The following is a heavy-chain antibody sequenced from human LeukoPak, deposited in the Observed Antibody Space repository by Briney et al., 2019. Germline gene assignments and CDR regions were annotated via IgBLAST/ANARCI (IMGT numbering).Heavy chain of an antibody. CDR1: GYTLTELS. Sequence: ASVNVSCKVSGYTLTELSMHWVRQAPGKGLEWMGTFDPEDSETVYAQKFQGRVTMTEDTSTDTAHMELSSLRSEDTAVYYCATDYGGGRTYFDYWGQGTLVTVSS. CDR3: ATDYGGGRTYFDY. V-gene: IGHV1-24*01. J-gene: IGHJ4*02. D-gene: IGHD4-23*01. CDR2: FDPEDSET.